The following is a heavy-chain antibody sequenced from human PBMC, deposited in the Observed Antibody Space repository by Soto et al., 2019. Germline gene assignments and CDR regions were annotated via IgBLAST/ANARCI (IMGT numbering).Heavy chain of an antibody. J-gene: IGHJ4*02. CDR2: IWYDGSNK. CDR3: ARDLDSSSSY. D-gene: IGHD6-6*01. Sequence: HPGGSLRLSCAASGFTFSSYGMHWVRQAPGKGLERVAVIWYDGSNKYYADSVKGRFTISRDNSKNTLYLQMNSLRAEDTAVYYCARDLDSSSSYWGQGTLVTVSS. CDR1: GFTFSSYG. V-gene: IGHV3-33*01.